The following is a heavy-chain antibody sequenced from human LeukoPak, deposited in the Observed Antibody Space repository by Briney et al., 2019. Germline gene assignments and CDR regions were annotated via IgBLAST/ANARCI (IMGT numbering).Heavy chain of an antibody. CDR2: ISSSSSYI. Sequence: GGSLRLSCAASGFTFSSYSMNWVRQAPGKGLEWVSSISSSSSYIYYADSVKGRFTISRDNAKNSLYLQMNSLRAEDTAVYYCARDGSPYDFWSGYYTGFYYYGMDVWGQGTTVTVSS. V-gene: IGHV3-21*01. CDR1: GFTFSSYS. J-gene: IGHJ6*02. D-gene: IGHD3-3*01. CDR3: ARDGSPYDFWSGYYTGFYYYGMDV.